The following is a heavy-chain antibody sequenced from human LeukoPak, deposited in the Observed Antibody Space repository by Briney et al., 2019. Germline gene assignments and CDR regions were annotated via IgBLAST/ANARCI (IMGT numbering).Heavy chain of an antibody. CDR2: IIPIFGTA. V-gene: IGHV1-69*13. CDR1: GGTSSSYA. J-gene: IGHJ6*02. D-gene: IGHD2-15*01. Sequence: SVKVSCKASGGTSSSYAISWVRQAPGQGLEWMGGIIPIFGTANYAQKFQGRVTITADESTSTAYMELSSLRSEDTAVYYCASTHDCSGGSCYLGTHYYYYGMDVWGQGTTVTVSS. CDR3: ASTHDCSGGSCYLGTHYYYYGMDV.